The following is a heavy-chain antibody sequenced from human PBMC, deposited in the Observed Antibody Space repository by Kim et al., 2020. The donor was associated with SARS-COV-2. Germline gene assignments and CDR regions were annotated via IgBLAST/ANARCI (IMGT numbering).Heavy chain of an antibody. CDR3: ARWSEAVLTAYAFDI. CDR2: IYYSGST. CDR1: GGSISSSSYY. V-gene: IGHV4-39*01. J-gene: IGHJ3*02. D-gene: IGHD7-27*01. Sequence: SETLSLTCTVSGGSISSSSYYWGWIRQPPGKGLEWIGSIYYSGSTYYNPSLKSRVTISVDTSKNQFSLKLSSVTAADTAVYYCARWSEAVLTAYAFDIWGQGTMVTVSS.